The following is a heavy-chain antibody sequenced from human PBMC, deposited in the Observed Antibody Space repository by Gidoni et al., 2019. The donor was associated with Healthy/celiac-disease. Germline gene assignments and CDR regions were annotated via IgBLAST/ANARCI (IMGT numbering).Heavy chain of an antibody. CDR2: IKSKPDGGTT. CDR1: GFTFSNAW. D-gene: IGHD4-17*01. J-gene: IGHJ4*02. CDR3: TTEVDYGYYEVRYYFDY. V-gene: IGHV3-15*01. Sequence: EVQLVESGGGLVKHGGSLRLSCAASGFTFSNAWMSWVRQAPGKGLEWVGRIKSKPDGGTTDYAAPVKGRFTISRDDSKNTLYLQMNSLKTEDTAVYYCTTEVDYGYYEVRYYFDYWGQGTLVTVSS.